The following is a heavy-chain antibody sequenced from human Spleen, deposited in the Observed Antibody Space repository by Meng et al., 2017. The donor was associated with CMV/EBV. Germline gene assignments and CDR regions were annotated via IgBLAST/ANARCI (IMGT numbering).Heavy chain of an antibody. CDR1: GFKFSDYG. D-gene: IGHD3-10*01. V-gene: IGHV3-30*02. Sequence: GESLKISCEASGFKFSDYGMFWVRQAPGKGLEWVSFIRYDGLEKKYADSVKGRFTVSRENAKNTLYLQMNSLRLEDTAVYFCATPRLFKVIFDYWGPGTVVTVSS. CDR2: IRYDGLEK. J-gene: IGHJ4*02. CDR3: ATPRLFKVIFDY.